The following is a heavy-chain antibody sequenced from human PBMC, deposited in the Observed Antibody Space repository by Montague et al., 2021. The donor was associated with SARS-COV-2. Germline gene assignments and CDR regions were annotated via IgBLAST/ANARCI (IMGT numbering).Heavy chain of an antibody. Sequence: SETLSLTCAVSGDSISSSNWWSWVRQPPGKGLEWIGEIYHGGSTNYNPSLESRVTMSIDESRNQFSLGLSSLTAADTAVYYCARLDGLGYWGQGTLVAVSS. V-gene: IGHV4-4*02. CDR1: GDSISSSNW. CDR3: ARLDGLGY. J-gene: IGHJ4*02. CDR2: IYHGGST. D-gene: IGHD3/OR15-3a*01.